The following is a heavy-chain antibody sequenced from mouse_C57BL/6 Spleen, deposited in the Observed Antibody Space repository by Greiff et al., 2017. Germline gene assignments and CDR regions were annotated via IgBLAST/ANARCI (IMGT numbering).Heavy chain of an antibody. V-gene: IGHV5-9*01. CDR1: GFTFSSYT. Sequence: EVQRVESGGGLVKPGGSLKLSCAASGFTFSSYTMSWVRQTPEKRLEWVATISGGGGNTYSPDSVKGRFTISRDNAKNTLYLQMSSLRSEDTALYYSARHAITTVVAYYFDYWGQGTTLTVSS. CDR3: ARHAITTVVAYYFDY. J-gene: IGHJ2*01. CDR2: ISGGGGNT. D-gene: IGHD1-1*01.